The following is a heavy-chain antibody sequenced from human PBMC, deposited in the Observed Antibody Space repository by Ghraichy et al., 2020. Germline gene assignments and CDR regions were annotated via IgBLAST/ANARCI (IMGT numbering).Heavy chain of an antibody. J-gene: IGHJ5*02. CDR2: IIPILDIA. D-gene: IGHD3-10*01. CDR1: GGTFSSSA. V-gene: IGHV1-69*04. CDR3: ARTVVRGTGYFDP. Sequence: SVKVSCKASGGTFSSSAISWVRQAPGQGLEWMGRIIPILDIANYAQKFQGRVTITADKSTSTAYMELSSLKSDDTAVYYCARTVVRGTGYFDPWGQGTLVTVSS.